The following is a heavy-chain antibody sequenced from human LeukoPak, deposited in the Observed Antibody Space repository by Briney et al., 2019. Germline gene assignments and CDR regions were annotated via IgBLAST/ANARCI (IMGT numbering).Heavy chain of an antibody. CDR2: IRNRADGWTP. V-gene: IGHV3-49*03. D-gene: IGHD1-26*01. Sequence: PGRSLRLSCTASGFTFRDNTMTWIRQAPGKGLKWVGFIRNRADGWTPEYAASVKGRFTISRDDSKSIAYLQMNSLRTDDTAVYYCTRDPPTRYWGQGTLVSVSS. CDR3: TRDPPTRY. CDR1: GFTFRDNT. J-gene: IGHJ4*02.